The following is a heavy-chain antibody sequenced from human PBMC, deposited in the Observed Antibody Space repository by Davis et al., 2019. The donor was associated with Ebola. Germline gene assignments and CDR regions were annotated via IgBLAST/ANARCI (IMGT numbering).Heavy chain of an antibody. J-gene: IGHJ4*02. V-gene: IGHV3-48*02. CDR1: GFTFSSYS. CDR3: AREAYSGTVRFDY. CDR2: ISSSSSII. D-gene: IGHD1-26*01. Sequence: ESLKIPCAATGFTFSSYSMHWVRQAPGKGLEWVSYISSSSSIIYYADSVKGRFTISRDNAKNSLYLQMNSLRDEDTAVYYCAREAYSGTVRFDYWGQGTLVTVSS.